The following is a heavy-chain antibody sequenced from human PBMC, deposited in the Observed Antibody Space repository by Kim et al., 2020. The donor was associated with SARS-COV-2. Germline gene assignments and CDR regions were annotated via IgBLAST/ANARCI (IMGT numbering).Heavy chain of an antibody. CDR1: GFTFSSYS. CDR3: ASFLANYYYDSSGPDY. D-gene: IGHD3-22*01. J-gene: IGHJ4*02. V-gene: IGHV3-21*01. Sequence: GGSLRLSCAASGFTFSSYSMNWVRQAPGKGLEWVSSISSGSSYIYYADSVKGRFTISRDNAKNSLYLQMNSLRAEDTAVYYCASFLANYYYDSSGPDYWGQGTLVTVTS. CDR2: ISSGSSYI.